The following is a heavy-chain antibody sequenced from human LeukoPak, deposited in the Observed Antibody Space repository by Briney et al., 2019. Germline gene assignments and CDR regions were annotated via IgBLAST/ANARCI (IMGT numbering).Heavy chain of an antibody. J-gene: IGHJ4*02. CDR3: ARDGLWLWGGQQWGYFDY. CDR2: INPSGGST. V-gene: IGHV1-46*01. D-gene: IGHD3-16*01. CDR1: GYTFTRYY. Sequence: ASVTVSCTASGYTFTRYYMHWVRQAPGQALEGMGIINPSGGSTSYPQKVQGSVTMTRDTSTSTVYIELSSLRSDDAAVYYCARDGLWLWGGQQWGYFDYWGQGTLVTVSS.